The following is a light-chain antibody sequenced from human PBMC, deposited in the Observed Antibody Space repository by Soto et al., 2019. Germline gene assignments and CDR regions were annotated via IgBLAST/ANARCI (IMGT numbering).Light chain of an antibody. CDR2: EVT. V-gene: IGLV2-8*01. CDR3: TSFAGSNTLV. J-gene: IGLJ2*01. CDR1: SSDVGAYNY. Sequence: QSALTQPPSASGSPGQSVTIYCTGTSSDVGAYNYVSWYQQYPGKAPTVIIYEVTKRPSGVTERFSGSKSGNTASLTVSGLQSEDEADYYCTSFAGSNTLVIGGGTKLTVL.